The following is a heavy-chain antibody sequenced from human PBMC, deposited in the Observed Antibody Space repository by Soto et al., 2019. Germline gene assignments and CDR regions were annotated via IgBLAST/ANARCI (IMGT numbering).Heavy chain of an antibody. J-gene: IGHJ5*02. Sequence: SETLSLTCAVYGMSFSGYYWSWIGKPPGKGLERSGEINHRESTKYNPSNKSRVIISVDTFKNQFSLKLSSVTAADTAVYYCANLWSGPWGQG. V-gene: IGHV4-34*01. CDR1: GMSFSGYY. D-gene: IGHD3-10*01. CDR2: INHREST. CDR3: ANLWSGP.